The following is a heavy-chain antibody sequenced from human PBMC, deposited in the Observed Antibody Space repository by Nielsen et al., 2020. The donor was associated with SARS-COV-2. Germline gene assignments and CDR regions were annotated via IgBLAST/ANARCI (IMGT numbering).Heavy chain of an antibody. CDR2: IIPIFGTA. CDR3: ATGLGYCSSTSCYAGWFDP. Sequence: WVRQAPGQGLEWMGGIIPIFGTANYAQKFQGRVTITADKSTSTAYMELSSLRSEDTAVYYCATGLGYCSSTSCYAGWFDPWGQGTLVTVSS. D-gene: IGHD2-2*01. V-gene: IGHV1-69*06. J-gene: IGHJ5*02.